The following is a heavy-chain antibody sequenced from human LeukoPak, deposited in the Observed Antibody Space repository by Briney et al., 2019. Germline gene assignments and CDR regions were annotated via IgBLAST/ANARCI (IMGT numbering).Heavy chain of an antibody. V-gene: IGHV1-18*01. CDR1: GYTFNSYG. Sequence: GASVKVSCKASGYTFNSYGISWVRQAPGQGLEWMGWISTYNGNTNYAQKLQGRVTMTTDTSTSTAYMELRSLRSDDTAVYYCATNRITMIRGVIIKVWAFDIWGQGTMVTVSS. CDR2: ISTYNGNT. CDR3: ATNRITMIRGVIIKVWAFDI. D-gene: IGHD3-10*01. J-gene: IGHJ3*02.